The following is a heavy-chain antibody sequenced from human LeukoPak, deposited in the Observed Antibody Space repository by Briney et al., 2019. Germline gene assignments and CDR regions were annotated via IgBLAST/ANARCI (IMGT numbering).Heavy chain of an antibody. V-gene: IGHV3-9*01. J-gene: IGHJ6*02. CDR1: GFAFNTYW. CDR3: AKDGCSSTNCYAYYGMDV. D-gene: IGHD2-2*01. CDR2: ISWNSGSI. Sequence: GGSLRLSCAASGFAFNTYWMHWVRQAPGKGLVWVSGISWNSGSIGYADSVKGRFTISRDNAKNSLYLQMNSLRAEDTALYYCAKDGCSSTNCYAYYGMDVWGQGTTVTVSS.